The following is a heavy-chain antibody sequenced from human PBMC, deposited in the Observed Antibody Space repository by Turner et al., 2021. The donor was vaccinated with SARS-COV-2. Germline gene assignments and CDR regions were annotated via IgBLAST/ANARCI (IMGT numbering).Heavy chain of an antibody. CDR2: ISYDGSNK. D-gene: IGHD1-26*01. CDR1: GFTFSTYS. V-gene: IGHV3-30*03. J-gene: IGHJ4*02. Sequence: VQLVESGGGLVQPGGSLRLSCAASGFTFSTYSMNWVRQAPGKGLEWVAVISYDGSNKYYADSVKGRFTISRDNSKNTLYLQMNSLRAEDTAVYYCARGFSGNYYYFDYWGQGTLVTVSS. CDR3: ARGFSGNYYYFDY.